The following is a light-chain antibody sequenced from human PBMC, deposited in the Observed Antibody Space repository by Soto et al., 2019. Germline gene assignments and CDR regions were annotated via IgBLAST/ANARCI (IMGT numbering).Light chain of an antibody. V-gene: IGLV2-14*01. J-gene: IGLJ1*01. CDR1: NSDIGGYKY. Sequence: QSGLTQPASVSGSPGQSITISCTGTNSDIGGYKYVYWYQHHPGKAPKLLIYEVNNRPSGVSSRFSGSRSGNTASLTVSGLQAEDEADYYCSSYSGISTEYVFGTGTKLTVL. CDR3: SSYSGISTEYV. CDR2: EVN.